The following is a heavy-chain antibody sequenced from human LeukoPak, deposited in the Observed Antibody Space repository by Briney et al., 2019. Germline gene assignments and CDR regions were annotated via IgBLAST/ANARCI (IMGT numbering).Heavy chain of an antibody. CDR1: GFTFSSYW. Sequence: GGSLRLSCAASGFTFSSYWMSWVRQAPGKGLEWVAVIWYDGSNKYYADSVKGRFTISRDNSKNTLYLQMNSLRAEDTAVYYCARGGRWLPFDYWGQGTLVTVSS. CDR2: IWYDGSNK. CDR3: ARGGRWLPFDY. J-gene: IGHJ4*02. D-gene: IGHD5-24*01. V-gene: IGHV3-33*08.